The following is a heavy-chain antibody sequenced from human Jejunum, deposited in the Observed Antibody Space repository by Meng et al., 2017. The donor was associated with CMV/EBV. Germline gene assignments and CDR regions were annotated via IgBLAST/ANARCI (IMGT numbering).Heavy chain of an antibody. CDR1: GFTFSSDW. V-gene: IGHV3-74*01. CDR2: IKSDESYT. D-gene: IGHD7-27*01. Sequence: LSCAASGFTFSSDWMQWVRQAPGKGLVWVSRIKSDESYTNYADSVQGRFTISRDNANNMLYLQMNSLRAEDTAVYYCAGGRSPGLADYWGQGTLVTVSS. CDR3: AGGRSPGLADY. J-gene: IGHJ4*02.